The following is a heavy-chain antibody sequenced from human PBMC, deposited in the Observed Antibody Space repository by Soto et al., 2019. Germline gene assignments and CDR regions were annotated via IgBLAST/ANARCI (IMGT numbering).Heavy chain of an antibody. D-gene: IGHD5-18*01. CDR2: IYYSGST. V-gene: IGHV4-59*01. CDR3: ARNIFPGYSYGSAVIPRKYNWFDP. CDR1: GGSISSYY. Sequence: TSETLSLTCTVSGGSISSYYWSWIRQPPGKGLEWIGYIYYSGSTNYNPSLKSRVTISVDTSKNQFSLKLSSVTAADTAVYYCARNIFPGYSYGSAVIPRKYNWFDPWGQGTLVNVSS. J-gene: IGHJ5*02.